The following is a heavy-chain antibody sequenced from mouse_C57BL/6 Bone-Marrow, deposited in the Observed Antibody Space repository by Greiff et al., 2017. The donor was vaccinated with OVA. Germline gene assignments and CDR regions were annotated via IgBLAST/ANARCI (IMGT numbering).Heavy chain of an antibody. CDR1: GYAFSSSW. CDR2: IYPGDGDT. Sequence: QVQLQQSGPELVKPGASVKISCKASGYAFSSSWMNWVKQRPGKGLEWIGRIYPGDGDTNYNGKFKGKATLTADKSSSTAYMQLSSPTSEDSAVYFCVYGNYGRFAYWGQGTLVTVSA. D-gene: IGHD2-1*01. CDR3: VYGNYGRFAY. V-gene: IGHV1-82*01. J-gene: IGHJ3*01.